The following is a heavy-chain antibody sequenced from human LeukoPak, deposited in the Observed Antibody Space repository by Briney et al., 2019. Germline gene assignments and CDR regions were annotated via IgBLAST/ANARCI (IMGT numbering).Heavy chain of an antibody. D-gene: IGHD3-16*02. CDR3: ARPLYDYVWGSYRPFDAFDI. V-gene: IGHV3-21*01. J-gene: IGHJ3*02. Sequence: GGSLRLSCAASGFTFSSYSMNWVRQAPGKGLEWVSSISSSSSYIYYADSVKGRFTISRDNAKNSLYLQMNSLRAEDTAVYYCARPLYDYVWGSYRPFDAFDIWGQGTMVTVSS. CDR1: GFTFSSYS. CDR2: ISSSSSYI.